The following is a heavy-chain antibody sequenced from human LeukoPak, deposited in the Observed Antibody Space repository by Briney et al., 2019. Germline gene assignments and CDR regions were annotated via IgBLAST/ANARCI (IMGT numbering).Heavy chain of an antibody. J-gene: IGHJ3*02. CDR2: INAGNGNT. CDR3: ARPMEDTQQLTNDAFDI. CDR1: GYTFTSYA. D-gene: IGHD6-13*01. Sequence: ASVKVSCKASGYTFTSYAMRWVRQAPGQRLEWMGWINAGNGNTKYSQKFQGRVTITRDTSASTAYMELSSLRSEDTAVYYCARPMEDTQQLTNDAFDIWGQGTMVTVSS. V-gene: IGHV1-3*01.